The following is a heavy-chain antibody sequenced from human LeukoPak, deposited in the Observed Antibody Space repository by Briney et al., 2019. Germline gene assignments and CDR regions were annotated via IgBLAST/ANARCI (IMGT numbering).Heavy chain of an antibody. Sequence: GASVKVSCKASGYTFTGYYMHWVRQAPGQGLEWMGWINPNSGGTNYAQKFQGRVTMTRDTSISTAYMELSRLRSDDTAVYYCARVLGYCSSNSCYNFDYWGQGTLVTVSS. D-gene: IGHD2-2*02. CDR2: INPNSGGT. V-gene: IGHV1-2*02. CDR1: GYTFTGYY. J-gene: IGHJ4*02. CDR3: ARVLGYCSSNSCYNFDY.